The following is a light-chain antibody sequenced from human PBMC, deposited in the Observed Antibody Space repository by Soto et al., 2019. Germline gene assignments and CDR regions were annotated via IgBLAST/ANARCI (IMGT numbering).Light chain of an antibody. CDR1: GSNVGYNS. CDR3: GAWDDRLTAYV. Sequence: QSVLTQPPSLSAAPGQEVTISCSGSGSNVGYNSVSWYQQLPGTAPKLLIYDNYKRPSGIPARFSGSKSGTSASLGITGLQTGDEADYHCGAWDDRLTAYVFGSGTQLTVL. V-gene: IGLV1-51*01. CDR2: DNY. J-gene: IGLJ1*01.